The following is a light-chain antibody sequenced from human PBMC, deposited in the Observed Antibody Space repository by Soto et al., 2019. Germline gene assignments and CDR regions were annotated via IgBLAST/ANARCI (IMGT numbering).Light chain of an antibody. CDR3: QQYNNWPPDRT. V-gene: IGKV3-15*01. Sequence: EIVMTQSPATLSVSPGDIAALSCRASQSVGSNLAWYQQKPGQAPRLLIYGASTRATGIPARFSGSGSGTEFTLTISSLQSEDFAIYFCQQYNNWPPDRTFGQGTKVEIK. CDR2: GAS. J-gene: IGKJ1*01. CDR1: QSVGSN.